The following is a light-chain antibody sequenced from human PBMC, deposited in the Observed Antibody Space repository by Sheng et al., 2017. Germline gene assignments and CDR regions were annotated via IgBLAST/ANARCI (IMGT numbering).Light chain of an antibody. CDR1: QGIDTY. Sequence: DIQMTQSPSSLSASVGDRISITCRASQGIDTYLAWYQQKPGKVPKLLIYATSILHSGVPSRFSGRGSGTDFTLTISSLQPEDFATYYCQQANSFPVTFGGGTKVEIK. J-gene: IGKJ4*01. V-gene: IGKV1-27*01. CDR3: QQANSFPVT. CDR2: ATS.